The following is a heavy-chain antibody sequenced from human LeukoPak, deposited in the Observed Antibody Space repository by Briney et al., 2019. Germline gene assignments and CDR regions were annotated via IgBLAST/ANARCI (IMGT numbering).Heavy chain of an antibody. V-gene: IGHV3-23*01. CDR2: ISGSGGST. CDR3: ARDRWLSTEYYYDSSGLTDVLFDP. J-gene: IGHJ5*02. Sequence: PGGSLRLSCAASGFTFSSYAMSWVRQAPGKGLEWVSAISGSGGSTYYADSVKGRFTISRDNSKNTLYLQMNSLRAEDTAVYYCARDRWLSTEYYYDSSGLTDVLFDPWGQGALVTVSS. CDR1: GFTFSSYA. D-gene: IGHD3-22*01.